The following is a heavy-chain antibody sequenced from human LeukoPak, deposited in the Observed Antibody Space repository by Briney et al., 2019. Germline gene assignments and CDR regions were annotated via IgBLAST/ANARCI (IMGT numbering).Heavy chain of an antibody. D-gene: IGHD2-8*01. CDR1: GGSISSGGYY. Sequence: PSETLSLTCTVSGGSISSGGYYWSWIRQPPGKGLEWIGYIYHSGSTYYNPSLKSRVTISVDRSKNQFSLKLSSVTAADTAVYYCARDTSTAKYCTNGVCSQGRAFDIWGQGTMVTVSS. CDR2: IYHSGST. V-gene: IGHV4-30-2*01. CDR3: ARDTSTAKYCTNGVCSQGRAFDI. J-gene: IGHJ3*02.